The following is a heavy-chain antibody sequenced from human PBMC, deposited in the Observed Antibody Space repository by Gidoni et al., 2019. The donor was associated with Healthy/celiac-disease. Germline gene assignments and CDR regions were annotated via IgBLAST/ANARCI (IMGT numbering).Heavy chain of an antibody. CDR3: AKEWNSSGWYPFQFYYYYGMDV. V-gene: IGHV3-23*01. J-gene: IGHJ6*02. CDR2: ISGSGGST. D-gene: IGHD6-19*01. CDR1: GFTFSSYA. Sequence: EVQLLESGGGLVQPGGSLRLSCAGSGFTFSSYAMSWVRQAPGKGLEWVSSISGSGGSTYYADSVKGRFTISRYNSKNTLYLQMNSLRAEDTAVYYCAKEWNSSGWYPFQFYYYYGMDVWGQGTTVTVSS.